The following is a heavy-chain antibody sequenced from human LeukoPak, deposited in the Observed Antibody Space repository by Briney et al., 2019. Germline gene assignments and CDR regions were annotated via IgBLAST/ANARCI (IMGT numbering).Heavy chain of an antibody. J-gene: IGHJ4*02. D-gene: IGHD5/OR15-5a*01. V-gene: IGHV4-39*07. CDR1: GASISSDDYF. CDR3: ARTRGRVSKTDFHS. Sequence: SETLSLTCTVSGASISSDDYFWGWIRQPPGKGLEWIATIYYSGNTYYNPSLSSRVTISADSSKNQFSLRLRSVTAADAAVYFCARTRGRVSKTDFHSWGQGTLVTVSS. CDR2: IYYSGNT.